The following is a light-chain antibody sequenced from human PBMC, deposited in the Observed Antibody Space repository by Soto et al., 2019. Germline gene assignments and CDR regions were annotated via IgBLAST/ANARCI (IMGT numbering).Light chain of an antibody. V-gene: IGLV2-18*02. CDR3: CSFTSGNTYV. Sequence: QSALTQPPSVSGSPGQSVTISCTGTSSDVGSNNRVSWYQQPPGTVPKVMIYEVTNRPSGVPDRFSGSKSGNTASLTISGLQAEDEADYYCCSFTSGNTYVFGNGTKVTVL. J-gene: IGLJ1*01. CDR1: SSDVGSNNR. CDR2: EVT.